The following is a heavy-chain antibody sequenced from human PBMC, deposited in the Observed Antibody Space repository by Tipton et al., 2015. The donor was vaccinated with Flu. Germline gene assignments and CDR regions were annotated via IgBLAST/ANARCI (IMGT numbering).Heavy chain of an antibody. J-gene: IGHJ3*02. CDR1: GGSFSGYY. CDR2: INHSGNT. V-gene: IGHV4-34*01. Sequence: TLSLTCAVYGGSFSGYYWSWIRQPPGKGLEWIGEINHSGNTNYNPSLKSRVTISGDTSKNRFSLKLSSVTAADTAVYYCARHCVGVCSHAFDIWGQGTMVTVTS. D-gene: IGHD2-21*02. CDR3: ARHCVGVCSHAFDI.